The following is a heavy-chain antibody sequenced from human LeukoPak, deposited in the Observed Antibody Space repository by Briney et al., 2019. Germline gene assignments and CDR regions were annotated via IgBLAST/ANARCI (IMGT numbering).Heavy chain of an antibody. CDR2: INHSGST. D-gene: IGHD5-12*01. J-gene: IGHJ5*02. Sequence: SETLSLTCAVYGGSFSGYYWSWIRQPPGKGLEWIGEINHSGSTNYNPSLKSRVTISVDTSKNQFSLKLSSVTAADTAVYYCARDVRYDYENWFDPWGQGTLVTVSS. CDR3: ARDVRYDYENWFDP. CDR1: GGSFSGYY. V-gene: IGHV4-34*01.